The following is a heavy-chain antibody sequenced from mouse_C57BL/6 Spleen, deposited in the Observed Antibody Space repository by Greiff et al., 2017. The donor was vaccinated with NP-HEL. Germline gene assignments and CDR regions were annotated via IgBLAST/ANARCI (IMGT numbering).Heavy chain of an antibody. V-gene: IGHV1-82*01. CDR2: IYPGDGDT. CDR1: GYAFSSSW. J-gene: IGHJ3*01. CDR3: ARLEITTVVAKAY. Sequence: LQESGPELVKPGASVKISCKASGYAFSSSWMNWVKQRPGKGLEWIGRIYPGDGDTNYNGKFKGKATLTADKSSSTAYMQLSSLTSEDSAVYFCARLEITTVVAKAYWGQGTLVTVSA. D-gene: IGHD1-1*01.